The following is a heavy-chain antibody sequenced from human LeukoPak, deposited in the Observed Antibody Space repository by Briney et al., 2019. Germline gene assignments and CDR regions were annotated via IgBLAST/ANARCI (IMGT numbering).Heavy chain of an antibody. J-gene: IGHJ4*02. CDR3: ARGPTQVQYYFDY. CDR1: GYTLTSYG. D-gene: IGHD2-15*01. CDR2: ISAYNGNA. Sequence: GSSVKVSSKASGYTLTSYGISWVRQAPGQGLEWMVWISAYNGNANYAQKLQGRVTMTTDTSTSTAYMELRSLRSDDTAVYYCARGPTQVQYYFDYWGQGTLVTVSS. V-gene: IGHV1-18*01.